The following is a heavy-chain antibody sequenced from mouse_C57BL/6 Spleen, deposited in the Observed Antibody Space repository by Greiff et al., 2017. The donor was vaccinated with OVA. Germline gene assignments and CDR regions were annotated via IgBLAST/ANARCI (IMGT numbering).Heavy chain of an antibody. Sequence: VQLVESGAELARPGASVTLSCKASGYTFTSYGISWVKQRTGQGLEWIGEIYPRTGNTSYNEKFKGKATLTADKSSSTAYMELRSLTSEDSAVFYCARGATLSSGAMDYWGQGTSVTVSS. J-gene: IGHJ4*01. V-gene: IGHV1-81*01. D-gene: IGHD6-1*01. CDR3: ARGATLSSGAMDY. CDR1: GYTFTSYG. CDR2: IYPRTGNT.